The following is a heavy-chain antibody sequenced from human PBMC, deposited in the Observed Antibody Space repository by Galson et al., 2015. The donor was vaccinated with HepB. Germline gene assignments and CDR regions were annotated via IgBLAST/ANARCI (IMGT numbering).Heavy chain of an antibody. CDR2: IRYDEYEY. V-gene: IGHV3-7*03. CDR3: VRDRTYKGGNFFDF. D-gene: IGHD3-10*01. CDR1: GFSFSDYW. Sequence: SLRLSCAASGFSFSDYWMSWIRQGPGKRPEWVANIRYDEYEYYYADFVKGRFTISRDNARNSVFLKMSSLRRDDTAIYYCVRDRTYKGGNFFDFWGQGALVTVSS. J-gene: IGHJ4*02.